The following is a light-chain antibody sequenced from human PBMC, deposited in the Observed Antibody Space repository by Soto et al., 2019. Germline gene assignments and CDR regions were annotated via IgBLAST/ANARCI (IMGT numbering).Light chain of an antibody. CDR2: RDN. CDR3: ATSDDSLGGPV. Sequence: QSVLTQTPSVSGTPGQRVNISCSGSSSKIGRNYVYWYHQFPGTAPKLLIYRDNERPSGVPDRFSGSKSGTSASLAISGLRSGDEADYHCATSDDSLGGPVFGGGTKVTVL. J-gene: IGLJ2*01. V-gene: IGLV1-47*01. CDR1: SSKIGRNY.